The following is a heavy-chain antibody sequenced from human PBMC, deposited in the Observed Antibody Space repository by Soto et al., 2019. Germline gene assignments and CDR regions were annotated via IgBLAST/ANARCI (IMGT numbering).Heavy chain of an antibody. J-gene: IGHJ3*02. Sequence: QVQLVQSGAEVKKPGSSVKVSCKASGGTFSSYAISWVRQAPGQGLEWMGGIIPIFGTANYAQKFQGRVTITAYESTSTAYMELSSLTSEDTDVYYCARVLKGYYASSGSAVDIWGQGTMVTVSS. V-gene: IGHV1-69*01. CDR1: GGTFSSYA. CDR2: IIPIFGTA. CDR3: ARVLKGYYASSGSAVDI. D-gene: IGHD3-22*01.